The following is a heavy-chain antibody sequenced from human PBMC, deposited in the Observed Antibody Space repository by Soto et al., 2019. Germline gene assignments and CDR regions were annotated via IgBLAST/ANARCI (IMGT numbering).Heavy chain of an antibody. CDR2: IGGGGVNP. J-gene: IGHJ3*02. CDR1: GFTFSNYG. Sequence: EVQLLESGGGLVQRGGSLRLSCAASGFTFSNYGMSWVRQTPGKGLEWVSGIGGGGVNPYYADSVKGRFTMSRDNSKSMLFLQMNSLRVEDTALYYCIRGAVGMDIWGQGTMVTVSS. V-gene: IGHV3-23*01. CDR3: IRGAVGMDI. D-gene: IGHD6-19*01.